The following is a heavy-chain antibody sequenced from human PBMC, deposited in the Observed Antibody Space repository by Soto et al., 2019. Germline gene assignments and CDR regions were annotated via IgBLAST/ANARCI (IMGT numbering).Heavy chain of an antibody. CDR1: GGTFSSYT. CDR2: IIPILGIA. Sequence: SVKVSCKASGGTFSSYTISWVRQAPGQGLEWMGRIIPILGIANYAQKFQGRVTITADKSTSTAYMELSSLRSEDTAVYYCARDLSGYSGYDLGSFDYWGQGTLVTVSS. CDR3: ARDLSGYSGYDLGSFDY. V-gene: IGHV1-69*04. D-gene: IGHD5-12*01. J-gene: IGHJ4*02.